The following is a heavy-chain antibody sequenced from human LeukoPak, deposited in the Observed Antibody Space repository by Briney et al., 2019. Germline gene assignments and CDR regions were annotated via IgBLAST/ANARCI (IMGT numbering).Heavy chain of an antibody. Sequence: GGSLRLPCVASGFTFSNYGMHWVRQAPGKGLEWVAVISYDETNKYYTESVKGRFTISRDQSKNTLYLQMNSLRVEDTAVYYCTQDVSNGYRSVNFDYWGQGILVTVSS. CDR2: ISYDETNK. V-gene: IGHV3-30*18. CDR1: GFTFSNYG. D-gene: IGHD6-19*01. J-gene: IGHJ4*02. CDR3: TQDVSNGYRSVNFDY.